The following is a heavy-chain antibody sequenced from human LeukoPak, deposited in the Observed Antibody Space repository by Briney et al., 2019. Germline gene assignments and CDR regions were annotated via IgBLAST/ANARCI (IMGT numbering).Heavy chain of an antibody. Sequence: GGSLRLSCTTSGFTFDDYAMHWVRQAPGKGLEWVSLISGDGDSTYYADSVKGRFTISRDNSKNPLYLQMNSLRTEDTAVYYCARGVYGRFDSWGQGTLVTVSS. CDR2: ISGDGDST. J-gene: IGHJ5*01. CDR1: GFTFDDYA. V-gene: IGHV3-43*02. CDR3: ARGVYGRFDS. D-gene: IGHD2/OR15-2a*01.